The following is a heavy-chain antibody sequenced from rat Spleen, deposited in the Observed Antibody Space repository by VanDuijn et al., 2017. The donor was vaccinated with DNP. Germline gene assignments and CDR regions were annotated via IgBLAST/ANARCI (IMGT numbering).Heavy chain of an antibody. V-gene: IGHV2-1*01. CDR2: IWSGGST. Sequence: QVQLKESGPGLVQPSQTLSLTCTVSGFSLTSNSVHWVRQPPGKGLEWVGAIWSGGSTDYNSALKSRLSISRDTSKSQVFLKMNSLQTEDTAMYFCTRYSSYMGAMDAWGQGTSVTVSS. CDR1: GFSLTSNS. CDR3: TRYSSYMGAMDA. J-gene: IGHJ4*01. D-gene: IGHD1-2*01.